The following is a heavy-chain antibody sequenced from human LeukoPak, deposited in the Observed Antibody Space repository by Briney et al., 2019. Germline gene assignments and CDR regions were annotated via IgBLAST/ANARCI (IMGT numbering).Heavy chain of an antibody. J-gene: IGHJ4*02. CDR1: GFTFSSYS. CDR3: ARNHYDVSGYLYHFDY. V-gene: IGHV3-21*04. CDR2: ISSSSSYI. Sequence: GGSLRLSCAASGFTFSSYSMNWVRQAPGKGLEWVSSISSSSSYIYYADSVKGRFTISRDNAKNSLYLQMNSLRAEDTAVYYCARNHYDVSGYLYHFDYWGQGTLVTVSS. D-gene: IGHD3-22*01.